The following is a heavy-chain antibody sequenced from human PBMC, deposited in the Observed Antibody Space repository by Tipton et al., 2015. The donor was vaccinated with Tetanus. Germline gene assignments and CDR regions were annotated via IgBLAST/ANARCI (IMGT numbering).Heavy chain of an antibody. V-gene: IGHV3-33*01. CDR3: AREADCSGGSCFSGDFDT. CDR1: GFIFSSYG. D-gene: IGHD2-15*01. Sequence: SLRLSCAASGFIFSSYGIHWVRQAPGKGLEWVAVSWYDGTDKHYADSVKGRFTISRDNSKNTLYLQMNSLRAEDTALYYCAREADCSGGSCFSGDFDTWGQGTQVTVSS. J-gene: IGHJ4*02. CDR2: SWYDGTDK.